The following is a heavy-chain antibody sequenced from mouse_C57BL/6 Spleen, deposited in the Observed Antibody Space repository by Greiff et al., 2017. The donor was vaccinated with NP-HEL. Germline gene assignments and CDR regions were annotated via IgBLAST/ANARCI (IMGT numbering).Heavy chain of an antibody. D-gene: IGHD2-5*01. V-gene: IGHV6-6*01. Sequence: DVHLVESGGGLVQPGGSMKLSCAASGFTFSDAWMDWVRQSPEKGLEWVAEIRNKANNHATYYAESVKGRFTISRDDSKSSVYLQMNSLRAEDTGIYYCTRTYYSNYDYAMDYWGQGTSVTVSS. CDR1: GFTFSDAW. CDR2: IRNKANNHAT. CDR3: TRTYYSNYDYAMDY. J-gene: IGHJ4*01.